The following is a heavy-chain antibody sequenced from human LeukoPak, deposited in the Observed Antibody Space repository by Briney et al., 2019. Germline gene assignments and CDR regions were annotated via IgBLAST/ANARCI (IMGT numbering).Heavy chain of an antibody. D-gene: IGHD2-21*01. CDR1: GFNFGDAA. V-gene: IGHV3-23*01. Sequence: PGGSLILSCAASGFNFGDAAMTWVRQVPGKGLQWVSLISSSGLNTYYADSVKGRFALSRDNSKNTLDLQMNSLRADDTAVYYCVKDIQCSYWGQGTPVIVSS. CDR2: ISSSGLNT. J-gene: IGHJ4*02. CDR3: VKDIQCSY.